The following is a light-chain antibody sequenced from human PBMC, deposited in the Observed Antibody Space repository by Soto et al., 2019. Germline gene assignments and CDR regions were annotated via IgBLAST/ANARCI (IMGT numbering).Light chain of an antibody. CDR1: QSLSSD. Sequence: ETVMTQSPATLSMSPGERATLSCRASQSLSSDLAWYQQKPGQAPRLLIYGASTRATGIPCRFSGSGSGTEFTLTISSLQSEDFAVYYCQQYNSWPLTFGGGTKVDIK. J-gene: IGKJ4*01. V-gene: IGKV3-15*01. CDR3: QQYNSWPLT. CDR2: GAS.